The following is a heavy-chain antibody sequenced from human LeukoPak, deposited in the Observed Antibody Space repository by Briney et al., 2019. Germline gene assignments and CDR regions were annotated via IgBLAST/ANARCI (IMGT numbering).Heavy chain of an antibody. D-gene: IGHD2-15*01. CDR2: FHYSGRT. V-gene: IGHV4-59*01. CDR3: AREGIFCSGGACKSDYYYGMDV. J-gene: IGHJ6*02. Sequence: PSETLSLTCTVSGGSISSYYWSWIRQPPGKGLEWIGYFHYSGRTYYSPSLRSRVSMSIDMSKNQFSLRLRSVTAADTAVYYCAREGIFCSGGACKSDYYYGMDVWGQGTTVSVPS. CDR1: GGSISSYY.